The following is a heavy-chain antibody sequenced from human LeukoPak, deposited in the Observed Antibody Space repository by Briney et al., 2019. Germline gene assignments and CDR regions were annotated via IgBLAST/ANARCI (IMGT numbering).Heavy chain of an antibody. CDR1: GFTFSSYS. Sequence: PGGSLRLSCAASGFTFSSYSMNWVRQAPGKGLEWVSYISSSSSTIYCADSVKGRFTISRDNAKNSLYLQMNSLRAEDTAVYYCARRIGQWLARMNWYFDLWGRGTLVTVSS. CDR2: ISSSSSTI. CDR3: ARRIGQWLARMNWYFDL. J-gene: IGHJ2*01. V-gene: IGHV3-48*01. D-gene: IGHD6-19*01.